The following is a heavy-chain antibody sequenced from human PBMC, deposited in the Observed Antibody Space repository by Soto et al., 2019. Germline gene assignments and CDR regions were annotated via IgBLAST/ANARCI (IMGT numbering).Heavy chain of an antibody. CDR1: AYTFTYRY. CDR3: ASPRRLDAFDI. Sequence: GASVRVSCKASAYTFTYRYLHWVRQAPGQALELMGWITPFNGNTNYAQKFQDRVTITRDRSMSTAYMELSSLRSEDTAMYYCASPRRLDAFDIWGQGTMVTVSS. V-gene: IGHV1-45*02. J-gene: IGHJ3*02. D-gene: IGHD6-25*01. CDR2: ITPFNGNT.